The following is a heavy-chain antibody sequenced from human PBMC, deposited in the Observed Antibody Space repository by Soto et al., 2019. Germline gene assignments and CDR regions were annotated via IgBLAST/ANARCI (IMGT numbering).Heavy chain of an antibody. J-gene: IGHJ6*03. CDR1: GFTFSSYW. Sequence: EVQLVESGGGLVQPGGSLRLSCAASGFTFSSYWMSWVRQAPGKGLEWVANIKQDGSEKYYVDSVKGRFTISRDNAKNSLYLQMNSLRAEDTAVYYCARDTACSSCYYYYYYMDVWGKGTTVTVSS. CDR2: IKQDGSEK. CDR3: ARDTACSSCYYYYYYMDV. D-gene: IGHD2-2*01. V-gene: IGHV3-7*01.